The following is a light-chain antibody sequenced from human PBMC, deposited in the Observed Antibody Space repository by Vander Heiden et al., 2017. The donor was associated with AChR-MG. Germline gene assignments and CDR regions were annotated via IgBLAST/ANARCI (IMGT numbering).Light chain of an antibody. CDR3: KSRDSGGDHFV. CDR2: GED. V-gene: IGLV3-19*01. J-gene: IGLJ1*01. CDR1: SLGSSH. Sequence: SSELTQDPAVSVALGQTVRISCQGDSLGSSHTSWYQQKPGQAPVLVVYGEDNRPSGIPDRFSGSTSGNTASMTITGAQADDEADYFCKSRDSGGDHFVFGTGTKVTVL.